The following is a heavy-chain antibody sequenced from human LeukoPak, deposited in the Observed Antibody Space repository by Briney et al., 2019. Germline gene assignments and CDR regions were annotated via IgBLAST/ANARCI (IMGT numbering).Heavy chain of an antibody. CDR3: ARGWWDIVVVVAATDAFDI. D-gene: IGHD2-15*01. J-gene: IGHJ3*02. Sequence: ETLSLTCTVSGGSISSNYMSWVRQAPGKGLEWVSVIYSGGSTYYADSVKGRFTISRDNSKNTLYLQMNSLRAEDTAVYYCARGWWDIVVVVAATDAFDIWGQGTMVTVSS. V-gene: IGHV3-66*01. CDR2: IYSGGST. CDR1: GGSISSNY.